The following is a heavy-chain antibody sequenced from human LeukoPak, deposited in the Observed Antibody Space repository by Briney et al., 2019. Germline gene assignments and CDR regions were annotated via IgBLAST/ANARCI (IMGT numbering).Heavy chain of an antibody. CDR3: ARGSVGTPPPFDF. Sequence: GGSLRLSCAVSEFTFSSYSMNWVRQAPGKGLEWVALTSFDGSNQYYADFVKGRFTISRDNSRDTLDLQMNSLRVEDTALYYCARGSVGTPPPFDFWGQGTLVTVSS. V-gene: IGHV3-30*03. CDR1: EFTFSSYS. CDR2: TSFDGSNQ. J-gene: IGHJ4*02. D-gene: IGHD2-15*01.